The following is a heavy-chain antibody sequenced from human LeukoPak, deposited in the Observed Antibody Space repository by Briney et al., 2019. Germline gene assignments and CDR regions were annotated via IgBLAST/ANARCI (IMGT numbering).Heavy chain of an antibody. D-gene: IGHD3-16*02. Sequence: PGGSLRLSCAASGFTFSSYSMNWVRQAPGKGLEWVSSISSSSYIYYADSVKGRFTISRHNAKNSLYLQMNSLRAEDTAVYYCARVSAGVIGMKDAFDIWGQGTMVTVSS. V-gene: IGHV3-21*01. CDR1: GFTFSSYS. J-gene: IGHJ3*02. CDR2: ISSSSYI. CDR3: ARVSAGVIGMKDAFDI.